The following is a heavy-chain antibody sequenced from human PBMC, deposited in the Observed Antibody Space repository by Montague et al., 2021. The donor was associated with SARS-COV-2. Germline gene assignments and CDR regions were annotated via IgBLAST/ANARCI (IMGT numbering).Heavy chain of an antibody. CDR1: RRSFSGGN. CDR3: ARGGTVTTFYYYYYGMDV. CDR2: RIHSGST. D-gene: IGHD4-17*01. V-gene: IGHV4-34*01. Sequence: SETLSLTCAGYRRSFSGGNWGRIRKPQGRTPVWIGERIHSGSTNYNPSLKSRVTISVDTSKNQFSLKLSSVTAADTAVYYCARGGTVTTFYYYYYGMDVWGQGTTVTVSS. J-gene: IGHJ6*02.